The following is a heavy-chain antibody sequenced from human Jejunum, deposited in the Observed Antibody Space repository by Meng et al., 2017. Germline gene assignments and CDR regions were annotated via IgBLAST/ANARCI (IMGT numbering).Heavy chain of an antibody. CDR2: IFRTGTS. V-gene: IGHV4-4*02. J-gene: IGHJ4*02. D-gene: IGHD6-19*01. CDR3: ARKGGTYSTGHFPHFDY. Sequence: ESGPGWVKPSGTLSLTCPVSGGASSSDNWWSWVRQPPGKGPEWIGDIFRTGTSNYSPSLRSRVAIYMDKSKNQFSLSLNSVTAADTAVYYCARKGGTYSTGHFPHFDYWGQGTLVTVSS. CDR1: GGASSSDNW.